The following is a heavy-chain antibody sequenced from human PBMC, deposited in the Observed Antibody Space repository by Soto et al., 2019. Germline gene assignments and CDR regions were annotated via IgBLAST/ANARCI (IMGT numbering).Heavy chain of an antibody. CDR3: ARDRGGVKGIRYFDWFLDD. CDR1: GGTFSSYA. V-gene: IGHV1-69*13. J-gene: IGHJ4*02. CDR2: IIPIFGTA. D-gene: IGHD3-9*01. Sequence: SVKVSCKASGGTFSSYAISWVRQAPGQGLEWMGGIIPIFGTANYAQKFQGRVTITADESTSTAYMELSSLRSEDTAVYYCARDRGGVKGIRYFDWFLDDWGQGTLVTVSS.